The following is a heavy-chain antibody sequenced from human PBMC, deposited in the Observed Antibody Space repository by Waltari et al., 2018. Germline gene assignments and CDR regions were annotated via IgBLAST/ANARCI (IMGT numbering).Heavy chain of an antibody. D-gene: IGHD3-22*01. CDR2: IKTDGGEE. CDR1: GFTLSSYW. CDR3: ARDQWFGFDL. Sequence: EVQLVESGGGLVQPGGSLRLSCAASGFTLSSYWMSWVRQAPGKGLEWMANIKTDGGEEDYVDSVRGRFTISRDNAKNLLFLQMNSLRPEDTAVYYCARDQWFGFDLWGQGTMVTVSS. V-gene: IGHV3-7*01. J-gene: IGHJ3*01.